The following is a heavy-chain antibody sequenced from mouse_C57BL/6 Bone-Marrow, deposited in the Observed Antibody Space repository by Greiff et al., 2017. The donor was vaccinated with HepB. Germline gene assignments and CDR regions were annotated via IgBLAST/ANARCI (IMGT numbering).Heavy chain of an antibody. Sequence: ESGPELVKPGASVKISCKASGYAFSSSWMNWVKQRPGKGLEWIGRIYPGDGDTNYNGKFKGKATLTADKSSSTAYMQLSSLTSEDSAVYFCASYYYGSTFAYWGQGTLVTVSA. D-gene: IGHD1-1*01. CDR2: IYPGDGDT. J-gene: IGHJ3*01. V-gene: IGHV1-82*01. CDR1: GYAFSSSW. CDR3: ASYYYGSTFAY.